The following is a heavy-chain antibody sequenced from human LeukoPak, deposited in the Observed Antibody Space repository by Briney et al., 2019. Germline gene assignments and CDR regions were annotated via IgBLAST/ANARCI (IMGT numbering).Heavy chain of an antibody. CDR1: GGSVSSYY. CDR2: IYNSGRN. J-gene: IGHJ3*02. CDR3: ARDRTVSGPRAFDI. Sequence: SETLSLTCTVSGGSVSSYYWSWVRQPPGKGLEWIGYIYNSGRNDYNPSLKSRVTILVDTSKNQFSLKLTSVTAADTAVYYCARDRTVSGPRAFDIWGQGTMVTVSS. D-gene: IGHD3-10*01. V-gene: IGHV4-59*02.